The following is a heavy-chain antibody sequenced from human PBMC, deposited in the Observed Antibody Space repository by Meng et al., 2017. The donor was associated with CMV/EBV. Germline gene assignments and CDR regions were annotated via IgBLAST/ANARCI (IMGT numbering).Heavy chain of an antibody. V-gene: IGHV4-39*01. D-gene: IGHD2-2*02. CDR2: IYYSGST. CDR1: GGSISSSSYY. J-gene: IGHJ5*02. CDR3: ASPYCSSTSCYTGNWFDP. Sequence: SETLSLTCTVSGGSISSSSYYWGWIRQPPGKGLEWIGSIYYSGSTYYNPSLKSRVTISVDTSKNQFSLKLSSVTAADTAVYYRASPYCSSTSCYTGNWFDPWGQGTLVTVSS.